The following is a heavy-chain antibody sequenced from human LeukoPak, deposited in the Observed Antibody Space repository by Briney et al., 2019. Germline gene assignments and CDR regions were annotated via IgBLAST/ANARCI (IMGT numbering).Heavy chain of an antibody. Sequence: KPSETLSLTCTVSGGSISSYYWSWIRQPPGKGLEWIGYIYYSGSTNYNPSLKSRVTISVDTSKNQFSLKLSSVTAAATAVYYCARAFSDYYWYFDLWGRGTLVTVSS. D-gene: IGHD4-17*01. CDR3: ARAFSDYYWYFDL. V-gene: IGHV4-59*01. CDR2: IYYSGST. J-gene: IGHJ2*01. CDR1: GGSISSYY.